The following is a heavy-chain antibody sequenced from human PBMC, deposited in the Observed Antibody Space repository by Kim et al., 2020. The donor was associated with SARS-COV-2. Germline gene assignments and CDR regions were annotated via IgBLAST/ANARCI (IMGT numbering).Heavy chain of an antibody. D-gene: IGHD6-13*01. V-gene: IGHV1-2*06. J-gene: IGHJ5*02. CDR1: GYTFTDYC. CDR3: ARGTIATYNWLDP. CDR2: INLNSGDT. Sequence: ASVKVSCEASGYTFTDYCMHWVRQAPGQGLDWMGRINLNSGDTIYAQKFQGRVTMTRDTSISTAYMELSRLRSDDTALYYCARGTIATYNWLDPWGQATLVTVSS.